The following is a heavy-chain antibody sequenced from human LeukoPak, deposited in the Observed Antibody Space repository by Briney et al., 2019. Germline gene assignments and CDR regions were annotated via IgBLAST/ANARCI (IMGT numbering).Heavy chain of an antibody. CDR2: RFHSGNT. J-gene: IGHJ4*02. CDR1: GYSFSSGYY. Sequence: PSETLSLTCTVSGYSFSSGYYWGWIRQPPGKGLEWIGTRFHSGNTYYNPSLKSRVTISVDTSKNQFSLKLSSVTAADTAVYSCARGRYDYYFDYWGQGTLVTVSS. V-gene: IGHV4-38-2*02. D-gene: IGHD1-1*01. CDR3: ARGRYDYYFDY.